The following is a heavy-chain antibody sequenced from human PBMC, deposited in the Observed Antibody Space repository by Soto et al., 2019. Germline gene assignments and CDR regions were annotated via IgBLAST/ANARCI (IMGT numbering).Heavy chain of an antibody. CDR3: ALIPGYYYNDDIDV. CDR2: IIPMFGTA. CDR1: GCTVSGYA. Sequence: GAPVKVSRKAFGCTVSGYAIRWVRQSPGQGLEWMGGIIPMFGTANYEKRLQGRVTITADTSKSTVYMELRSLRSDDTAVYYCALIPGYYYNDDIDVWGPGTTVPVSS. D-gene: IGHD2-21*01. J-gene: IGHJ6*01. V-gene: IGHV1-69*06.